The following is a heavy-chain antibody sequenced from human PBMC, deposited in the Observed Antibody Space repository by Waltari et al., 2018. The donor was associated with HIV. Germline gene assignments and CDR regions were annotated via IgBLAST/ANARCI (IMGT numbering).Heavy chain of an antibody. V-gene: IGHV1-8*01. J-gene: IGHJ4*02. CDR2: MNPNSGNT. D-gene: IGHD6-13*01. CDR1: RYTFTSYD. CDR3: ARGSRQQLEGY. Sequence: QVQLVQSGAEVKKPGASVKVSCKPPRYTFTSYDINWLRQATGQGLEWIVWMNPNSGNTGYAQKFQGRVTMTRNTSRSTAYMELSSLRSEDTAVYYCARGSRQQLEGYWGQGTLVTVSS.